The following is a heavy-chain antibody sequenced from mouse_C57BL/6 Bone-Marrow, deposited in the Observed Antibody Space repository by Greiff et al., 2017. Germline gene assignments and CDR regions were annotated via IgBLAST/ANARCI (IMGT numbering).Heavy chain of an antibody. J-gene: IGHJ3*01. V-gene: IGHV5-2*03. Sequence: EVKLVESGGGLVQPGESLKLSCESNEYEFPSHDMSWVRKTPEKRLELVAAINSDGGSTYYPDNMERRFIITRDNTKKTLYMQMSSLRSEDTALYYCARRGIVTRAYWGQGTLVTVSA. D-gene: IGHD2-5*01. CDR1: EYEFPSHD. CDR2: INSDGGST. CDR3: ARRGIVTRAY.